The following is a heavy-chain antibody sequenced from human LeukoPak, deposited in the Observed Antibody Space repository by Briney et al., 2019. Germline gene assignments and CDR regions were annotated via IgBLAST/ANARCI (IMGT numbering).Heavy chain of an antibody. Sequence: PSETLSLTCSVSDYSISSGYFWGWVRQPPGKGLEWIGSIYYSGSTYYNPSLKSRVTISVDRSKNQFSLKLSSVTAADTAVYYCARVPFCGGDCYNPHDAFDIWGQGTMVTVSS. CDR2: IYYSGST. J-gene: IGHJ3*02. CDR1: DYSISSGYF. CDR3: ARVPFCGGDCYNPHDAFDI. V-gene: IGHV4-38-2*02. D-gene: IGHD2-21*01.